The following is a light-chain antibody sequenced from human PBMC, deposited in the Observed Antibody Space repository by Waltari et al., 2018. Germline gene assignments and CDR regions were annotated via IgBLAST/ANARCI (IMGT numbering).Light chain of an antibody. J-gene: IGLJ1*01. CDR3: AAWDESHYV. CDR2: RNN. CDR1: PSNPGSTY. Sequence: QSVLTQPPSASETPGQRVTISCSGSPSNPGSTYLYWYQQLPGRAPKLLIYRNNQRPSGVPDRFSGSKYGTSAFLAISGLRSEDEGVYYCAAWDESHYVFGPGTEVTVL. V-gene: IGLV1-47*01.